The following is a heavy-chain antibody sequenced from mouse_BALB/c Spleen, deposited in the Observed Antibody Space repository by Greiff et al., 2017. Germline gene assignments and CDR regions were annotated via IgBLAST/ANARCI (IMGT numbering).Heavy chain of an antibody. CDR3: ASPFYGNYEDY. V-gene: IGHV1-7*01. J-gene: IGHJ2*01. Sequence: QVQLQQSGAELAKPGASVKMSCKASGYTFTSYWMHWVKQRPGQGLEWIGYINPSTGYTEYNQKFKDKATLTADKSSSTAYMQLSSLTSEDSAVYYCASPFYGNYEDYWGQGTTLTVSS. CDR1: GYTFTSYW. D-gene: IGHD2-10*01. CDR2: INPSTGYT.